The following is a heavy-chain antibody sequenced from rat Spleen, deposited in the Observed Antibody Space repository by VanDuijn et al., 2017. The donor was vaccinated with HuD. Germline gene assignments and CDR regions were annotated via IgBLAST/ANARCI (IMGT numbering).Heavy chain of an antibody. D-gene: IGHD1-11*01. CDR1: GYSITSHY. V-gene: IGHV3-1*01. Sequence: EVQLQESGPGLVKPSQSLSLTCSVTGYSITSHYWGWIRKFSGNKMECIGHIRYSGSTSYNPSLKSRISITRDTSNNQFFLRLNSVTTEDTATYYCARQDYGGNWFAYWGQGTLVTVSS. CDR3: ARQDYGGNWFAY. CDR2: IRYSGST. J-gene: IGHJ3*01.